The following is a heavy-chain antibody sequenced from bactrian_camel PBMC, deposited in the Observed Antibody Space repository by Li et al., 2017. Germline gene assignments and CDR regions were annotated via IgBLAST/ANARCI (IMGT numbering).Heavy chain of an antibody. D-gene: IGHD5*01. Sequence: QLVESGGGSVQAGGSLRLSCTAAGAALDVADMGWYRQAPGRACELVALMRTETSIFYGDSVKGRFTISRDYAKNTLYLQMNMLGTEDNAVYYCAASRRVVRGLGVTLNTGAGGPRSPSP. CDR3: AASRRVVRGLGVTLNT. J-gene: IGHJ6*01. V-gene: IGHV3S55*01. CDR1: GAALDVAD. CDR2: MRTETSI.